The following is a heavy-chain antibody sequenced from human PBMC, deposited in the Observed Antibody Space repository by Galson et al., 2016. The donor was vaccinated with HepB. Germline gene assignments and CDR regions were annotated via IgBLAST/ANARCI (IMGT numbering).Heavy chain of an antibody. CDR1: GDSISNVGRH. V-gene: IGHV4-39*01. J-gene: IGHJ4*02. CDR2: IHSSGTS. Sequence: LSLTCSVSGDSISNVGRHWGWFRQSPGMGLEYIGSIHSSGTSYYSPSLTSRVTVSADTSRNQFFLRLTSGTAADTAIYYCVRLRTAAAVANRRGSIYWSQGTRVTVSS. D-gene: IGHD6-13*01. CDR3: VRLRTAAAVANRRGSIY.